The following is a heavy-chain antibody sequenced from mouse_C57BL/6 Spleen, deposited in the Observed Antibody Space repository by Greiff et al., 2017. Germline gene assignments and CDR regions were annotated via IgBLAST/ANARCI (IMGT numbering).Heavy chain of an antibody. CDR2: ISYDGSN. Sequence: EVQLVESGPGLVKPSQSLSLTCSVTGYSITSGYYWNWIRQFPGNKLEWMGYISYDGSNNYNPSLKKRISITRDTSKNQFFLKLNSVTTEDTATYYCARALDDYDGVFAYWGQGTLVTVSA. V-gene: IGHV3-6*01. D-gene: IGHD2-4*01. CDR3: ARALDDYDGVFAY. CDR1: GYSITSGYY. J-gene: IGHJ3*01.